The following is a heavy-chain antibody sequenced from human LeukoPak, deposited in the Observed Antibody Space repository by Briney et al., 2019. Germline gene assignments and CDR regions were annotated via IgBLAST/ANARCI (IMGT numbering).Heavy chain of an antibody. CDR1: GFTFSSYG. Sequence: GGSLRLSCAASGFTFSSYGMHWVRQAPGKGLEWVAFLRYDGSNKYYADSVKGRFTISRDNSKNTLYLQMNSLRAEDTAVYYCAKERLRYCSSTSCSPFDPWGQGTLVTVSS. CDR3: AKERLRYCSSTSCSPFDP. D-gene: IGHD2-2*01. J-gene: IGHJ5*02. CDR2: LRYDGSNK. V-gene: IGHV3-30*02.